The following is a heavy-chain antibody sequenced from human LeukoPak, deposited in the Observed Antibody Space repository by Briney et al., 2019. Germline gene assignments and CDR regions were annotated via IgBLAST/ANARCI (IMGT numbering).Heavy chain of an antibody. CDR2: IYYSGST. Sequence: TPSETLSLTCTVSGGSISSSSYYWGWIRQPPGKGLEWIGSIYYSGSTYYNPSLKSRVTISVDTSKNQFSLKLSSVTAADTAVYYCAATWSQWGWFDPWGQGTLVTVSS. D-gene: IGHD1-1*01. CDR1: GGSISSSSYY. V-gene: IGHV4-39*01. CDR3: AATWSQWGWFDP. J-gene: IGHJ5*02.